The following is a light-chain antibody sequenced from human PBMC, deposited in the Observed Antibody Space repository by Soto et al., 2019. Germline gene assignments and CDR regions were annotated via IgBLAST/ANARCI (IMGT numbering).Light chain of an antibody. J-gene: IGLJ2*01. CDR3: QSYDLSLDVVL. CDR1: SSNIGAGYD. CDR2: GNT. V-gene: IGLV1-40*01. Sequence: QSVLTQPPSVSAAPGQEVTISCTGSSSNIGAGYDVHWYQQLPGAAPKLLITGNTNRPSGVPDRFSGSKSGTSASLAITGLQAEDEADYYCQSYDLSLDVVLFGGGTKLTVL.